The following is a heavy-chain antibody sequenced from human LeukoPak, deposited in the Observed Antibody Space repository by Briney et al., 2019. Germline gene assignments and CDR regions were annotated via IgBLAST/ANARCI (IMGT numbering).Heavy chain of an antibody. V-gene: IGHV4-59*08. CDR1: GGSISSYY. J-gene: IGHJ6*02. CDR2: IYYSGST. Sequence: SSETLSLTCTVSGGSISSYYWSWIRQPPGKGLEWIGYIYYSGSTNYNPSLKSRVTISVDTPKNQFSLKLSSVTAADTAVYYCARYGSGSYSFGMDVWGQGTTVTVSS. D-gene: IGHD3-10*01. CDR3: ARYGSGSYSFGMDV.